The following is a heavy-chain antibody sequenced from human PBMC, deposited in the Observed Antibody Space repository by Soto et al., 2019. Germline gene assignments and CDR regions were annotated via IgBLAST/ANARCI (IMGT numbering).Heavy chain of an antibody. J-gene: IGHJ6*02. CDR2: ISYDGSNK. CDR1: GFTFSSYG. CDR3: AKGRITMVRGGAYGMDV. Sequence: GGSLRLSCAASGFTFSSYGMHWVRQAPGKGLEWVAVISYDGSNKYYADSVKGRFTISRDNSKNTLYLQMNSLRAEDTAVYYGAKGRITMVRGGAYGMDVWGQGTTVTVSS. D-gene: IGHD3-10*01. V-gene: IGHV3-30*18.